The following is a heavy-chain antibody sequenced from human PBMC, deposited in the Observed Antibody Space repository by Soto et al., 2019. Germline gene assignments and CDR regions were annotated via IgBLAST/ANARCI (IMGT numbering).Heavy chain of an antibody. CDR1: GGTFSSYA. CDR3: ARTPGAYATHHDACDI. V-gene: IGHV1-69*01. J-gene: IGHJ3*02. D-gene: IGHD2-21*01. Sequence: QVQLVQSGAEVKKPGSSVKVSCKASGGTFSSYAISWVRQPPGQGLEWMGGIIPIFGTANYAQKFQGRVTITADESTSTAYMELSSLRSEDTAVYYCARTPGAYATHHDACDIWGQGTMVTVSS. CDR2: IIPIFGTA.